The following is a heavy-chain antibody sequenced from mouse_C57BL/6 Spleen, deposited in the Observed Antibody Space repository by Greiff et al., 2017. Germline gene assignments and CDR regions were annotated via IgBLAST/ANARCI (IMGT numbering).Heavy chain of an antibody. D-gene: IGHD2-1*01. J-gene: IGHJ3*01. CDR2: INPSNGGT. Sequence: VQLQQPGTELVKPGASVKLSRKASGYTFTSYWMHWVKQRPGQGLEWSGNINPSNGGTNYKEKFKSKATLTVDKSSSTAYRQLSSLTSEDAAVYDCARGDGNYLAWFAYWGQGTLVTVSA. CDR3: ARGDGNYLAWFAY. V-gene: IGHV1-53*01. CDR1: GYTFTSYW.